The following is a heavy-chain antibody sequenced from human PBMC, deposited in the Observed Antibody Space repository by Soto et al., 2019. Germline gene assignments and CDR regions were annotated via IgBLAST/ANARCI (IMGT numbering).Heavy chain of an antibody. D-gene: IGHD2-2*01. CDR1: GFTFSSYA. V-gene: IGHV3-49*04. CDR3: TRLGLGYCSSTSCLQTDALDI. CDR2: IRSKAYGGTT. Sequence: GGSLRLSCAASGFTFSSYAMSWVRQAPGKGLEWVGFIRSKAYGGTTEYAASVKGRFTISRDDSKSIAYLQMNSLKTEDTAVYYCTRLGLGYCSSTSCLQTDALDIWGQGTMVTVSS. J-gene: IGHJ3*02.